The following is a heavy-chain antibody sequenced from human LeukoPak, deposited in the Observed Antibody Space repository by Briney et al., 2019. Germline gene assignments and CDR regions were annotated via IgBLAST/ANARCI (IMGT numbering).Heavy chain of an antibody. V-gene: IGHV3-23*01. CDR3: AKERGTAMVRSYYMDV. CDR1: GFTFSSYA. D-gene: IGHD5-18*01. Sequence: GGSLRLSCAASGFTFSSYATSWVRQAPGKGLEWVSGIIGSGGSTYYADSGKGRFTISRDNSKNTLYLQMNSLRAEDTAVYYCAKERGTAMVRSYYMDVWGKGTTVTVSS. J-gene: IGHJ6*03. CDR2: IIGSGGST.